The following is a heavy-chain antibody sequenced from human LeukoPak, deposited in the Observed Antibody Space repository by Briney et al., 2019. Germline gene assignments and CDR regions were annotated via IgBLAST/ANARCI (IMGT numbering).Heavy chain of an antibody. J-gene: IGHJ4*02. D-gene: IGHD6-13*01. CDR3: ATTGYSSRNY. CDR1: GFTFDDYG. Sequence: PGGSLRLSCAASGFTFDDYGMNWVRQAPGKGLEWVSGRNGGSTGYADSVKGRFTISRDNSKNTLYLQMNSLRAEDTAVYYCATTGYSSRNYWGQGTLVTVSS. V-gene: IGHV3-20*04. CDR2: RNGGST.